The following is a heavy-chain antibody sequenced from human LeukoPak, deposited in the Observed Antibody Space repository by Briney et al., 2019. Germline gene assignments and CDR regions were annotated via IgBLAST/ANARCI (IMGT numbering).Heavy chain of an antibody. V-gene: IGHV1-58*02. Sequence: SVKVSCKASGFTFTSSAMQWVRQARGQRLEWIGWIVVGSGNTNYAQKFQERVPITRDMSTSTVYMELSSLRSEDTAVYYCAAREMAVSYYFDYWGQGTLVTVSS. CDR3: AAREMAVSYYFDY. CDR1: GFTFTSSA. CDR2: IVVGSGNT. J-gene: IGHJ4*02. D-gene: IGHD5-24*01.